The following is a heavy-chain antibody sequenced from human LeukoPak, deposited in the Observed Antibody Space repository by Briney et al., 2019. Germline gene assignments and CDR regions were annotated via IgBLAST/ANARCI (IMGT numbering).Heavy chain of an antibody. Sequence: SETLSLTCAVYGGSFSGYYWSWIRQPPGKGLEWIGEINHSGSTYYNPSLKSRVTISVDTSKNQFSLKLSSVTAADTAVYYCARLITVTGETWFDPWGQGTLVTVSS. D-gene: IGHD1-20*01. CDR3: ARLITVTGETWFDP. CDR2: INHSGST. CDR1: GGSFSGYY. J-gene: IGHJ5*02. V-gene: IGHV4-34*01.